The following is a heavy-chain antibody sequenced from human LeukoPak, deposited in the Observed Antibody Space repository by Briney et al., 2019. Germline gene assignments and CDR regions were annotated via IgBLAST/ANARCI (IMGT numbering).Heavy chain of an antibody. CDR1: GFTFSSYS. CDR3: ARDLGYCSSTSCYRGMDV. CDR2: ISSSSSYI. D-gene: IGHD2-2*01. J-gene: IGHJ6*03. Sequence: GGSLRLSCAASGFTFSSYSMNWVRQAPGKGLEWVSSISSSSSYIYYADSEKGRFTISRDNAKNSLYLQMNSLRAEDTAVYYCARDLGYCSSTSCYRGMDVWGKGTTVTVPS. V-gene: IGHV3-21*01.